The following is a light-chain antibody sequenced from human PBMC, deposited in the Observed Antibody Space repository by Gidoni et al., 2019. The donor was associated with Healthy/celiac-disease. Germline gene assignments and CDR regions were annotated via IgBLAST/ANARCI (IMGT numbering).Light chain of an antibody. CDR1: QSISSY. J-gene: IGKJ4*01. V-gene: IGKV1-39*01. CDR3: QQSYSTPRA. Sequence: DIKMTQSPSSLSASVGDRVTITCRASQSISSYLHWYQQKPGKAPKLLIYAASSLQSGVPSRFSGSGSGTDFTLTISSLQPEDFATYYCQQSYSTPRAFGGGTKVEIK. CDR2: AAS.